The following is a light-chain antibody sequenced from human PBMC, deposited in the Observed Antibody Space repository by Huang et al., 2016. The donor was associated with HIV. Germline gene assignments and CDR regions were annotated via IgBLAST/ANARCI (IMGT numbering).Light chain of an antibody. CDR2: DAS. Sequence: ELVLTQSPATLSLSPGERATLSCRASQSVGTYLAWYQQKPGQFPRLLIYDASNRATGIPARFSGRGSGTDFTLTISSLEPEDFAVYYCQQRSNWPPLLTFGPGTKVDIK. J-gene: IGKJ3*01. CDR1: QSVGTY. V-gene: IGKV3-11*01. CDR3: QQRSNWPPLLT.